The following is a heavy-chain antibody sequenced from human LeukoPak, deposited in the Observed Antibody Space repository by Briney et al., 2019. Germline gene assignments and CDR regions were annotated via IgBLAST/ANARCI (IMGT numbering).Heavy chain of an antibody. CDR1: GFTFSSYA. D-gene: IGHD1-26*01. CDR3: ARGSGSYPD. Sequence: GSLRLSCAASGFTFSSYAMHWVRQAPGKGLEWVAVISYDGSNKYYADSVKGRFTISRDNSKNTLYLQMNSLRVEDTAVYYCARGSGSYPDWGQGTLVTVSS. J-gene: IGHJ4*02. CDR2: ISYDGSNK. V-gene: IGHV3-30-3*01.